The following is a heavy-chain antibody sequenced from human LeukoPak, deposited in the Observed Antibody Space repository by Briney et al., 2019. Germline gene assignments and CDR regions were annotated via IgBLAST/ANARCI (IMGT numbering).Heavy chain of an antibody. J-gene: IGHJ4*02. CDR1: GFTFSSYA. D-gene: IGHD6-13*01. CDR2: ISYDGSNK. CDR3: ARGSKWARSSVDY. V-gene: IGHV3-30*04. Sequence: GGSLRLSCAASGFTFSSYAMHWVRQAPGKGLEGVAVISYDGSNKYYADSVKGRFTISRDNSKNTLYLQMNSLRAEDTAVYYCARGSKWARSSVDYWGQGTLVTVSS.